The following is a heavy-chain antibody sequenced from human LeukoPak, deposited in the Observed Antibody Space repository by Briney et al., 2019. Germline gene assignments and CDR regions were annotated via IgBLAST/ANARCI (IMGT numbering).Heavy chain of an antibody. J-gene: IGHJ4*02. CDR3: VRGEGY. Sequence: GGPLRLSCAASGFNFSIYSMNWVRQAPGKGLEWVSYISSGSRTIYYADSVKGRITISRDNAKNSLYLQMNSLRAEDTAVYYCVRGEGYWGQGTLVTVSS. V-gene: IGHV3-48*04. CDR1: GFNFSIYS. CDR2: ISSGSRTI.